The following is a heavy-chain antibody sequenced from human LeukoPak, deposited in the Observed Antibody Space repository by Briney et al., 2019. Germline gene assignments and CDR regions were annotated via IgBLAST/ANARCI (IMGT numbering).Heavy chain of an antibody. Sequence: SETLSLTCAVYGGSFSGHYWSWIRQPPGKGLEWIGEINHSGSTNYNPSLKSRVTISVDTSKNQFSLKLSSVTAADTAVYYCARGPVEPAAMSLDYYYYGMDVWGQGTTVTVSS. CDR3: ARGPVEPAAMSLDYYYYGMDV. V-gene: IGHV4-34*01. CDR2: INHSGST. J-gene: IGHJ6*02. CDR1: GGSFSGHY. D-gene: IGHD2-2*01.